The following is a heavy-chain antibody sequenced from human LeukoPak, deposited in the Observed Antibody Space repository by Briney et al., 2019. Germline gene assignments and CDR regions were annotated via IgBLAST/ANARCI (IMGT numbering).Heavy chain of an antibody. CDR1: GGSISSSNW. CDR2: ISYSGNT. J-gene: IGHJ3*02. Sequence: SETLSLTCAVSGGSISSSNWWSWVRQPPGKGLEWIGTISYSGNTDYNPSLRSRVTISVDTSNNQFSLRLGSVTAADTAVYHCARHCCSGPAKRVFDIWGQGTMVTVSS. V-gene: IGHV4-4*02. D-gene: IGHD2-15*01. CDR3: ARHCCSGPAKRVFDI.